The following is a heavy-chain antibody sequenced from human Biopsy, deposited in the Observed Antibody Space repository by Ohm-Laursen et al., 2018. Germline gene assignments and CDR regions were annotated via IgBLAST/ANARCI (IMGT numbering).Heavy chain of an antibody. CDR2: ISNSGNT. CDR3: ARRGSGGRSFDY. J-gene: IGHJ4*02. D-gene: IGHD2-15*01. CDR1: GGSISSYY. Sequence: SVTLSLTCTVSGGSISSYYWSWIRQPPGKGLEWIGFISNSGNTNYNPSLKSRVTISADTSKNQFSLKLGSVTVADTAVFYCARRGSGGRSFDYWGQGSLVTVSS. V-gene: IGHV4-59*08.